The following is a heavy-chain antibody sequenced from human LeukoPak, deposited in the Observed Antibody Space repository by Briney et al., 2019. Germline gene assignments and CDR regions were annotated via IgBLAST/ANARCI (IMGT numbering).Heavy chain of an antibody. D-gene: IGHD2-2*01. CDR3: AKGHSSTGWYFDL. Sequence: GGSLRLSCAASGFTFSTYGMHWLRQAPGKGLEWLSIISYDGSYKYSGDSVKGRFTISRDNAKNTLYLQMDSLRAEDTAVYYCAKGHSSTGWYFDLWGRGTLVTVSS. J-gene: IGHJ2*01. V-gene: IGHV3-30*18. CDR1: GFTFSTYG. CDR2: ISYDGSYK.